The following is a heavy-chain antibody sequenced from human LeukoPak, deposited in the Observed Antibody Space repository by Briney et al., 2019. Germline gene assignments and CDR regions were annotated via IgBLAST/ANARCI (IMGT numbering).Heavy chain of an antibody. CDR2: IYYSGST. CDR3: ARGGSGYDYYYYYGMDV. J-gene: IGHJ6*02. D-gene: IGHD5-12*01. CDR1: GGSISSYY. Sequence: SETLSLTCTVSGGSISSYYWSWIRQPPGKGLEWIGYIYYSGSTNYNPSLKSRVTISVDTSKNQFSLKLSSVTAADTAVYYCARGGSGYDYYYYYGMDVWGQGTTVTVSS. V-gene: IGHV4-59*08.